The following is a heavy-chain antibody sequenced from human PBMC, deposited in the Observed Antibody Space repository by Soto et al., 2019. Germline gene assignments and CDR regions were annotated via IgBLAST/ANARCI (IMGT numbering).Heavy chain of an antibody. D-gene: IGHD6-13*01. Sequence: PSETLSLTCAVSGGSISSSNWWSWVRQPPGKGLEWIGEIYHSGSTNYNPSLKSRVTISVDKSKNQFSLKLSSVTAADTAVYYCARDPAAGTRTRFDPWGQGTLVTVSS. CDR3: ARDPAAGTRTRFDP. J-gene: IGHJ5*02. CDR1: GGSISSSNW. V-gene: IGHV4-4*02. CDR2: IYHSGST.